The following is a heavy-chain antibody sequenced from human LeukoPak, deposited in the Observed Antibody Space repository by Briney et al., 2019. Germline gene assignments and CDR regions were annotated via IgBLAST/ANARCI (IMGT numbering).Heavy chain of an antibody. J-gene: IGHJ4*02. D-gene: IGHD2-2*01. CDR2: INPSGGST. CDR1: GYTFTSYY. V-gene: IGHV1-46*03. CDR3: ARTYCSSTSCHADLYY. Sequence: ASVKVSCKASGYTFTSYYMHWVRQAPGQGLEWMGIINPSGGSTSYAQKFQGRVTMTRDTSTSTVYVELSSLRSEDTAVYYCARTYCSSTSCHADLYYWGQGTLVTVSS.